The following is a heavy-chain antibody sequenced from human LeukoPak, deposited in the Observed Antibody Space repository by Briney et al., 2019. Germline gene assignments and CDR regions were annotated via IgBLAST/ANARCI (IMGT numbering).Heavy chain of an antibody. Sequence: PGGSLRLSCAASGFIFSQYSINWVRQAPGKGLEWVSHIRSTGDTFYADSVKGRFTISRDNARNSLYLQMDSLRAEDTAMYYCARDAGNSGYGCDLWGQGTLVTVSS. J-gene: IGHJ5*02. D-gene: IGHD5-12*01. CDR3: ARDAGNSGYGCDL. V-gene: IGHV3-48*01. CDR2: IRSTGDT. CDR1: GFIFSQYS.